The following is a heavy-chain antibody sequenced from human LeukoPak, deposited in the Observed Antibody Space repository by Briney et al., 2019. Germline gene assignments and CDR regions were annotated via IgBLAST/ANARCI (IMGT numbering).Heavy chain of an antibody. D-gene: IGHD5-18*01. Sequence: GGSLRLSCAASGITFSSHWMHWVRQAPGKGLVWVSRINGEGLSTSYADSVQGRFTISRDNAKNTLYPQMNSLRAEDTAVYYCARARGSSYGLFDYWGQGTLVTVSS. J-gene: IGHJ4*02. CDR3: ARARGSSYGLFDY. V-gene: IGHV3-74*01. CDR2: INGEGLST. CDR1: GITFSSHW.